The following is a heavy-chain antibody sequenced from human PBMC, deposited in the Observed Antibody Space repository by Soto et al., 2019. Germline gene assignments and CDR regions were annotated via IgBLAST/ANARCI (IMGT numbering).Heavy chain of an antibody. CDR1: DGSISSGNW. D-gene: IGHD5-18*01. CDR3: ASHRGNTYGPYDY. CDR2: ISHSGNT. J-gene: IGHJ4*02. Sequence: VQLQESGPGLVKPSGTLSLTCAVSDGSISSGNWWSWVRQSPRKGLEWIGEISHSGNTNHNPSLXXRXXISIDKSKNQFSLKLTSVTAADTAVYYCASHRGNTYGPYDYWGQGTLVTVSS. V-gene: IGHV4-4*02.